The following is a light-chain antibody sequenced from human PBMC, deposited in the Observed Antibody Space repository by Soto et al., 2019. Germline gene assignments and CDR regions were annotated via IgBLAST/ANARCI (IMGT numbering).Light chain of an antibody. Sequence: DIVMTQSPDSLAVSMGERATINCKSSPSVLYSSITKNHLAWYQQKPGQPPKLLMYWASTRDSGVPDRFSGSGYGKDFTLTISSLQAEDVAFYYCQQYYSSPRTFGKGHKVEIK. J-gene: IGKJ1*01. V-gene: IGKV4-1*01. CDR1: PSVLYSSITKNH. CDR2: WAS. CDR3: QQYYSSPRT.